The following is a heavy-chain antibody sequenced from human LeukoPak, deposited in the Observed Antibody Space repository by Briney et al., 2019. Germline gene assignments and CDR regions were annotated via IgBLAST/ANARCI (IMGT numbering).Heavy chain of an antibody. D-gene: IGHD3-22*01. J-gene: IGHJ3*02. CDR1: GGSISSYY. Sequence: PSETLSLTCTVSGGSISSYYWSWIRQPPGEGLEWIGYIYYSGSTNYNPSLKSRVTISVDTSKDQFSLKLSSVTAADTAVYYCARHGSAYYDSSGSHAFDIWGQGTMVTVSS. CDR3: ARHGSAYYDSSGSHAFDI. CDR2: IYYSGST. V-gene: IGHV4-59*08.